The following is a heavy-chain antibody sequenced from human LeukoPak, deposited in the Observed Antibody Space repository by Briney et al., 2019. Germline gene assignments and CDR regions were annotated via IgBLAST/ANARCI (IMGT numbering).Heavy chain of an antibody. Sequence: ASVKVSCKASGYTFIGYYMHWVRQAPGQGLEWMGIINPSGGSTSYAQKFQGRVTMTRDMSTSTVYMELRSLRSEDTAVYYCARDSLNRRGYGDSRWYYYYYMDVWGKGTTVTVSS. CDR3: ARDSLNRRGYGDSRWYYYYYMDV. CDR1: GYTFIGYY. CDR2: INPSGGST. J-gene: IGHJ6*03. V-gene: IGHV1-46*01. D-gene: IGHD4-17*01.